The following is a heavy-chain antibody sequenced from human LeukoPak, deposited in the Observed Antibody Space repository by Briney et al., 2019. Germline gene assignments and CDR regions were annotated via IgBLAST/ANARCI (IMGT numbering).Heavy chain of an antibody. V-gene: IGHV1-2*02. CDR3: ARLIQLWSGVDY. J-gene: IGHJ4*02. Sequence: ASVKVTCKASGYTFTDYYFYWVRQAPGQGLEWMGWINPNSGGTNYAQKFQGRVTMTRDTSISTAYMELSRLRSDDTAVYYCARLIQLWSGVDYWGQGTLVTVSS. D-gene: IGHD5-18*01. CDR2: INPNSGGT. CDR1: GYTFTDYY.